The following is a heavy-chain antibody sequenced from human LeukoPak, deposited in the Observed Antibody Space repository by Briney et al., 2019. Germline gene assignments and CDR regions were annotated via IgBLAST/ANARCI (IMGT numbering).Heavy chain of an antibody. CDR1: GFTFSRHW. D-gene: IGHD3-22*01. V-gene: IGHV3-7*03. Sequence: GGSLRLSCAASGFTFSRHWMTWIRQAPGKGLEWVANIKHDGSEKNYVDSVKGRFTISRDNAKNSLYLQMNSLRAEDTAVYYCATPLDYYDRSDSHQGGDWGQGTLVTVSS. J-gene: IGHJ4*02. CDR2: IKHDGSEK. CDR3: ATPLDYYDRSDSHQGGD.